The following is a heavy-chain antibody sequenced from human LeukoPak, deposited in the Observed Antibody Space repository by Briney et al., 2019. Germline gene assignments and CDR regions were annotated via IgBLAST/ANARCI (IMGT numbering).Heavy chain of an antibody. J-gene: IGHJ4*02. V-gene: IGHV3-48*03. Sequence: PGGSLRLSCAASGFTFSSYEMNWVRQAPGKGLEWVSYISSSGSTIYYADSVKGRFTISRDNAKNSLYLQMNSLRAEDTAVYYCARGKDEYYGSGSCSYFDYWGQGTLVTVSS. CDR3: ARGKDEYYGSGSCSYFDY. CDR1: GFTFSSYE. D-gene: IGHD3-10*01. CDR2: ISSSGSTI.